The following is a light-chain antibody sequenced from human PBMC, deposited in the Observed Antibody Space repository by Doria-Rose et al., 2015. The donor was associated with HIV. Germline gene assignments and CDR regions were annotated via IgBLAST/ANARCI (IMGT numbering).Light chain of an antibody. V-gene: IGKV1-8*01. Sequence: AIRMTQSPSSLSASTGDRVTITCRASQDISNYLAWYQQKPGKAPKLLIYAASTLQSGVPSRFSGSGSGTDFTLTISYLQSEDFATYYCQQYYSYPPTFDQGIKVEVK. CDR1: QDISNY. CDR3: QQYYSYPPT. CDR2: AAS. J-gene: IGKJ1*01.